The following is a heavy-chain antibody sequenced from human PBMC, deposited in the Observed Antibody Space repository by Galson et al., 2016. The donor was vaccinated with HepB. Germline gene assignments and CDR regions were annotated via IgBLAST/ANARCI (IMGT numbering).Heavy chain of an antibody. D-gene: IGHD2-2*01. J-gene: IGHJ4*02. CDR3: AHRPADFGVCSTASCKADYFDY. V-gene: IGHV2-5*02. CDR1: GFSLSTFGVG. CDR2: IYWDDDK. Sequence: ALVKPTQTLTLTCTFSGFSLSTFGVGVGWIRQPPGRALEWLALIYWDDDKRYNPSLKGRLTITKDTSKNQVVLTMANVDPVDTATYYCAHRPADFGVCSTASCKADYFDYWGQGTLVTVSS.